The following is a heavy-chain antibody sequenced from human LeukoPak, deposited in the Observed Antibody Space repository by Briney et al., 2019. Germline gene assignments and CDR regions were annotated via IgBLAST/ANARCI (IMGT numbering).Heavy chain of an antibody. V-gene: IGHV1-69*01. J-gene: IGHJ3*02. Sequence: SVKVSCKASGGTFSSYAISWVRQAPGQGLEWMGGTIPIFGTANYAQKFQGRVTITADESTSTAYMELSSLRSEDTAVYYCARDFIPQQLDNDAFDIWGQGTMVTVSS. D-gene: IGHD6-13*01. CDR2: TIPIFGTA. CDR3: ARDFIPQQLDNDAFDI. CDR1: GGTFSSYA.